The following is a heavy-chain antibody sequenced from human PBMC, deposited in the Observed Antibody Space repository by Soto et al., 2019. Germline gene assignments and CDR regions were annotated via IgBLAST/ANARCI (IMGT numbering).Heavy chain of an antibody. V-gene: IGHV4-31*02. CDR3: ARAYGGNSNLYYYYGMDV. CDR2: IYYSGST. CDR1: GGSISSGGYY. D-gene: IGHD4-17*01. Sequence: NPSETLSLTCTVSGGSISSGGYYWSWIRQHPGKGLEWIGYIYYSGSTYYNPSLKGRVTISVDTSKNQFSLKLSSVTAADTAVYYCARAYGGNSNLYYYYGMDVWGQGTTVTVSS. J-gene: IGHJ6*02.